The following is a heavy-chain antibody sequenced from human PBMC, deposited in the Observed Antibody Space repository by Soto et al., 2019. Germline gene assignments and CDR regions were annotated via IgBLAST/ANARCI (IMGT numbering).Heavy chain of an antibody. D-gene: IGHD2-15*01. CDR1: GFTFSSYS. Sequence: GGSLRLSCAASGFTFSSYSMNWVRQAPGKGLEWVSSISSSSSYIYYADSVKGRFTISRDNAKNSLYLQMNSLRAEDTAVYYCARDKGCSGGSCYDAFDIWGQGQWSPSPQ. CDR2: ISSSSSYI. V-gene: IGHV3-21*01. CDR3: ARDKGCSGGSCYDAFDI. J-gene: IGHJ3*02.